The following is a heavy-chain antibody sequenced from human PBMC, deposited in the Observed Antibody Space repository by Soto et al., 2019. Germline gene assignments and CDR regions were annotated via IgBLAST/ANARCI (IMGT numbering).Heavy chain of an antibody. CDR1: GGSFTNSSYC. CDR3: VSQRTTVSSQAYFDY. J-gene: IGHJ4*02. Sequence: SEPLSLTCTVSGGSFTNSSYCWGWIRESPGKGLEWIGSDYYRGRSYSKSSVKSPVTISVDTSKNRFSLCLNSVTAADTAVYCCVSQRTTVSSQAYFDYWGPGALVTVSS. D-gene: IGHD4-17*01. CDR2: DYYRGRS. V-gene: IGHV4-39*01.